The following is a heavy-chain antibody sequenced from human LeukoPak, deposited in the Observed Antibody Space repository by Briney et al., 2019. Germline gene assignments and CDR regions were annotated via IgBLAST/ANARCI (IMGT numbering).Heavy chain of an antibody. D-gene: IGHD2-21*01. V-gene: IGHV1-3*04. CDR2: IKIGNGDT. CDR3: ARDDCGDTGYPGGY. CDR1: GDVFTKDV. J-gene: IGHJ4*02. Sequence: ASVKVSCKVSGDVFTKDVVHWGRASPGQRPERMWWIKIGNGDTNYSQNFQDRLTITWATSASTLYMEPRSLPPEDTALYYRARDDCGDTGYPGGYWGQRSLVTVSS.